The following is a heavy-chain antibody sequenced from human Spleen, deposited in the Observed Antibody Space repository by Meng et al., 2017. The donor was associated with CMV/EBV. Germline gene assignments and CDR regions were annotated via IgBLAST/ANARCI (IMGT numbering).Heavy chain of an antibody. CDR2: IYPTGGST. CDR1: GGTFSSYA. V-gene: IGHV1-2*02. Sequence: ASVKVSCKASGGTFSSYAISWVRQAPGQGLEWMGIIYPTGGSTRYAQKFQGRVTMTRDTSIGTAYMELSRLTSDDTAVYYCARDETRGMDVWGQGTTVTVSS. J-gene: IGHJ6*02. CDR3: ARDETRGMDV.